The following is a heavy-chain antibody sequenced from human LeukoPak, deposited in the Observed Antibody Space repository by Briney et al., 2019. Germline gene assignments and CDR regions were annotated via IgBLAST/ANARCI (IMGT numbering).Heavy chain of an antibody. CDR3: ARVMWGATAFDY. Sequence: ASVKVSCKTSGYTFTHYVISWVRQAPGQGLEWMGRISPYNGNTKYAQKLQGRVTMTTDTSTSTAYMELSRLRSDDTAVYYCARVMWGATAFDYWGQGTLVTVSS. J-gene: IGHJ4*02. CDR2: ISPYNGNT. CDR1: GYTFTHYV. V-gene: IGHV1-18*01. D-gene: IGHD1-26*01.